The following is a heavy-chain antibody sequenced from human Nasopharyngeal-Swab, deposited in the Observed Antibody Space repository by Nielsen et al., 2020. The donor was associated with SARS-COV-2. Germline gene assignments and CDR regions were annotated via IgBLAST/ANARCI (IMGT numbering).Heavy chain of an antibody. V-gene: IGHV1-46*01. CDR3: AREEATKGGFDP. Sequence: ASVKVSCRASGYTFTSYYMHWVRQAPGQGLEWMGIINPSGGSTSYAQKFQGRVTMTRDTSTSTVYMELSSLRSEDTAVYYCAREEATKGGFDPWGQGTLVTVSS. CDR2: INPSGGST. J-gene: IGHJ5*02. D-gene: IGHD1-26*01. CDR1: GYTFTSYY.